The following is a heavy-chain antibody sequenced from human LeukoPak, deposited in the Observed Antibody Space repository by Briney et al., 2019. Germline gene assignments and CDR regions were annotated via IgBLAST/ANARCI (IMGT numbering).Heavy chain of an antibody. V-gene: IGHV3-48*02. CDR3: ARDWFSGTNYKPLFDY. Sequence: GGSLRLSCAASGFTFGSYSMNWVRQAPGKGLEWVSYLSGSGSDIKYADSVKGRFTISRDNAKNSLYLQMNSLRDEDTAVYYCARDWFSGTNYKPLFDYWGQGTLVSVSS. CDR2: LSGSGSDI. J-gene: IGHJ4*02. D-gene: IGHD3-10*01. CDR1: GFTFGSYS.